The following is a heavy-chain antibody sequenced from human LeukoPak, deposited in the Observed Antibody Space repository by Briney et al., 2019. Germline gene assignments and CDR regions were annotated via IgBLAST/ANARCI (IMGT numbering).Heavy chain of an antibody. Sequence: ASVTVSFKASGYTFTSYAMNWVRQAPGQGLEWVGCINTNTGNATYDQGFTGRFVFSLATSVSTAYLQISSLKAEDTAVYYCAREFARKWFGELLNWFDPWGQGTLVTVSS. V-gene: IGHV7-4-1*02. CDR2: INTNTGNA. J-gene: IGHJ5*02. CDR3: AREFARKWFGELLNWFDP. CDR1: GYTFTSYA. D-gene: IGHD3-10*01.